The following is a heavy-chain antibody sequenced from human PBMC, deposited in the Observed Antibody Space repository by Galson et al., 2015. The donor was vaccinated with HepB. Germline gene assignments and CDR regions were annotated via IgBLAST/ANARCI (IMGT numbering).Heavy chain of an antibody. CDR3: ARDLGYCSGGSCYDWFDP. Sequence: LRLSCAASGFTFSDYYMSWIRQAPGKGLEWVSYISSSSSYTNYADSVKGRFTISRDNAKNSLYLQMNSLRAEDTAVYYCARDLGYCSGGSCYDWFDPWGQGTLVTVSS. CDR1: GFTFSDYY. J-gene: IGHJ5*02. CDR2: ISSSSSYT. V-gene: IGHV3-11*06. D-gene: IGHD2-15*01.